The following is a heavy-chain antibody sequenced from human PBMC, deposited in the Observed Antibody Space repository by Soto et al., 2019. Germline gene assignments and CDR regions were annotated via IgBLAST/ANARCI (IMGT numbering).Heavy chain of an antibody. Sequence: XETLSLTCAVSGYSISSGYVWCWIRQPPGKGLEWIGSIYHSGSTYYNPSLKSRVTISVDTSKNQFSLKLSSVTAADTAVYYCERDHLTGTTSRWLEPWGQGTLVTVSS. V-gene: IGHV4-38-2*02. CDR2: IYHSGST. D-gene: IGHD1-7*01. CDR3: ERDHLTGTTSRWLEP. J-gene: IGHJ5*02. CDR1: GYSISSGYV.